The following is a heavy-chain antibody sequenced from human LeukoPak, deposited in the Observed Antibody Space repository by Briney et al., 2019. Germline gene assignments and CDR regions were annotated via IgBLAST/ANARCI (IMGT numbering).Heavy chain of an antibody. CDR2: IKHDESEK. CDR3: TRRLDD. Sequence: GGSLRLSRAASGFSFNSDWMDWVRQAPGKGLEWVANIKHDESEKNYLDSVKGRFTISRDNAQNSLYLQMNGLRVEDTAVYYCTRRLDDWGQGTLVTVSS. V-gene: IGHV3-7*01. J-gene: IGHJ4*02. CDR1: GFSFNSDW. D-gene: IGHD3-16*01.